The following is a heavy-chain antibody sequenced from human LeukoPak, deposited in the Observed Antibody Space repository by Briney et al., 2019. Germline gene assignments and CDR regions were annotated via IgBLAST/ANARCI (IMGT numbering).Heavy chain of an antibody. CDR2: IIPSLDIP. CDR3: ARSVGGATTPRFDY. CDR1: GDTFSRYA. V-gene: IGHV1-69*04. D-gene: IGHD1-26*01. J-gene: IGHJ4*02. Sequence: ASVKVSRKASGDTFSRYAISWVRQAPGQGREWMGRIIPSLDIPNYPQKFQGRVTITADKSTSTAYMEVRSLGSEDTAVYYCARSVGGATTPRFDYWGQGTLVTVSS.